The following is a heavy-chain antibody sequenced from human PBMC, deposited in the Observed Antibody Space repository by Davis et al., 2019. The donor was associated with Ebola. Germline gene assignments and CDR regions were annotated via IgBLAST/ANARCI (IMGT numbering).Heavy chain of an antibody. CDR2: ISSTSYYI. Sequence: GSLRLSCAASGFTFSSYSMNWVRQAPGKGLEWVSSISSTSYYIYYADSLKGRFTISRDNAKNSLYLQMNSLRAEDTAVYYCARDSIVGATPDYWGQGTLVTVSS. V-gene: IGHV3-21*01. D-gene: IGHD1-26*01. CDR1: GFTFSSYS. CDR3: ARDSIVGATPDY. J-gene: IGHJ4*02.